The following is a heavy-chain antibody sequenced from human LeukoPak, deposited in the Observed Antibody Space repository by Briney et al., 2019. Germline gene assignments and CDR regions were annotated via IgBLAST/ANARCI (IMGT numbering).Heavy chain of an antibody. J-gene: IGHJ4*02. CDR3: ARDPWLPNQYYFDY. Sequence: GGSLRLSCAASGFTLSSYWMHCVRHAPGKGLVWVSRINSDGSSTSYADSVKGRFTISRGNAKNTLYLQMNSLRAEDTAVYYCARDPWLPNQYYFDYWGQGTLVTVSS. CDR1: GFTLSSYW. CDR2: INSDGSST. V-gene: IGHV3-74*01. D-gene: IGHD5-12*01.